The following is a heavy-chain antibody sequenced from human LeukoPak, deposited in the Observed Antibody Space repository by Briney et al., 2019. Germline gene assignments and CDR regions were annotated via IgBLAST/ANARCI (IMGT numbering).Heavy chain of an antibody. D-gene: IGHD3-3*01. Sequence: ASVKVSCKVSGYTLTELSMHWVRQAPGKGLECMGGFDPEDGETIYAQKFQGRVTMTEDTSTDTAYMELSSLRSEDTAVYYCARDAPPSTTYYDFWSAPPAYGMDVWGQGTTVTVSS. CDR2: FDPEDGET. CDR1: GYTLTELS. V-gene: IGHV1-24*01. CDR3: ARDAPPSTTYYDFWSAPPAYGMDV. J-gene: IGHJ6*02.